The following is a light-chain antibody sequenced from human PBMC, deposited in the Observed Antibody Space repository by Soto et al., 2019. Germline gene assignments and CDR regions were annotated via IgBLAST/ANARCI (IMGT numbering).Light chain of an antibody. V-gene: IGLV2-14*01. CDR2: EVS. Sequence: QSVLTQPASGSGSPGQSITISCTGTSSDVGGYNYVSWYQQHPGKAPKLMIYEVSNRPSGVSNRFSGSKSGNTASLTISGLQAEDEADYYFSSYTSSSTPVVFGGGTKGTVL. J-gene: IGLJ2*01. CDR3: SSYTSSSTPVV. CDR1: SSDVGGYNY.